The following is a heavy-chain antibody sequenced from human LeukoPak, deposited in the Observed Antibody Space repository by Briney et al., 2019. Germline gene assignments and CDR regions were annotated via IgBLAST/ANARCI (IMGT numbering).Heavy chain of an antibody. CDR1: GGSISSSSYY. CDR3: AREWIQLWYAFDI. V-gene: IGHV4-39*01. J-gene: IGHJ3*02. CDR2: IYYSGST. D-gene: IGHD5-18*01. Sequence: SETLSLTCTVSGGSISSSSYYWGWIRQPPGKGLEWIGSIYYSGSTYYNPSLKSRVTISVDTSKNQFSLKLSSVTAPDTAVYYCAREWIQLWYAFDIWGRGTMVTVSS.